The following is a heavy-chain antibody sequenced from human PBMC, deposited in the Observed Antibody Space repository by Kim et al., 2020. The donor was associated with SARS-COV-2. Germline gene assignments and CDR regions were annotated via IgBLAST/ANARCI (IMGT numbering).Heavy chain of an antibody. J-gene: IGHJ6*02. CDR2: ISYDGSNK. Sequence: GGSLRLSCAASGFTFSSYAMHWVRQAPGKGLEWVAVISYDGSNKYYADSVKGRFTISRDNSKNTLYLQMNSLRAEDTAVYYCARDRGYDYGEQWLVRNYYYYGMDVWGQGTTVTVSS. CDR3: ARDRGYDYGEQWLVRNYYYYGMDV. D-gene: IGHD6-19*01. CDR1: GFTFSSYA. V-gene: IGHV3-30*04.